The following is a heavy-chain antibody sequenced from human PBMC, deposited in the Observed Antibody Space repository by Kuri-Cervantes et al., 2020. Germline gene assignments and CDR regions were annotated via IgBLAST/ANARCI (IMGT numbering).Heavy chain of an antibody. CDR2: IKQDGSEK. CDR1: GFTFSSYW. CDR3: ARGLRWYDILTGYYYYYGMDV. V-gene: IGHV3-7*01. J-gene: IGHJ6*02. D-gene: IGHD3-9*01. Sequence: GGSLRLSCAASGFTFSSYWMSWVRQAPGKGLEWVANIKQDGSEKYYVDSVKGRFTISRDNAKNSLYLQMNSLRAEDTAVYYCARGLRWYDILTGYYYYYGMDVWGQGTTVTVSS.